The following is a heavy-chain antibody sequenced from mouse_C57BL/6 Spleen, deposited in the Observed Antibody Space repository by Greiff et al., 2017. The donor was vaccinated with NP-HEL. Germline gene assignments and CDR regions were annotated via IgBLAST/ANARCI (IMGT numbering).Heavy chain of an antibody. Sequence: QVQLQQSGAELVKAGASVKMSCKASGYTFTSYWMHWVKQRLGQGLEWFAETNPTNGRTYYNEKFKSKATLTVDKSSSTAYMLLSGPTCEDSAVYYCARIMRIVATDFDYWCQGTTLTVSS. CDR3: ARIMRIVATDFDY. V-gene: IGHV1S81*02. J-gene: IGHJ2*01. CDR1: GYTFTSYW. D-gene: IGHD1-1*01. CDR2: TNPTNGRT.